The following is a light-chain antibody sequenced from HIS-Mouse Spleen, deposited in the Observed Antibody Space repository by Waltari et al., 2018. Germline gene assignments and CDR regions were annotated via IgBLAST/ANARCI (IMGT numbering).Light chain of an antibody. CDR1: SSDVGGSNF. J-gene: IGLJ3*02. Sequence: QSALTQPASVSGSPGQSITISCTGTSSDVGGSNFFSRYQQHPGKAPKLMIYDVSNRPSGVSNRFSGSKSGNTASLTISGLQAEDEADYYCSSYTSSSTRVFGGGTKLTVL. CDR3: SSYTSSSTRV. V-gene: IGLV2-14*03. CDR2: DVS.